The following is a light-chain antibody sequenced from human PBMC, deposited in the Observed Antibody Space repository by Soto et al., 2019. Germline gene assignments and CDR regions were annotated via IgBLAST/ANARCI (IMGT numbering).Light chain of an antibody. CDR1: QSVSNN. CDR3: QHYNNWPLT. Sequence: EVVMTQSPATLSVSPGERATLSCRTSQSVSNNLAWYQQKPGQAPRLLIFFASTRAAGIPARFSGSGSGTEFTLPISSLQSEDFAVYYCQHYNNWPLTFGGGTKVEIK. CDR2: FAS. J-gene: IGKJ4*01. V-gene: IGKV3-15*01.